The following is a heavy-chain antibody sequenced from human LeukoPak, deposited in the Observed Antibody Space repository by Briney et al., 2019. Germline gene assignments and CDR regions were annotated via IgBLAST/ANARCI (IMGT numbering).Heavy chain of an antibody. Sequence: GGSLRLSCAASGFTFSSYSMNWARQAPGKGLEWVSSISSSSSYIYYADSVTGRFTISRDNAKNSLYLQMNSLRAEDTAVYYCARLPRFCSSPSAHNGFAPGGREPLVTVS. D-gene: IGHD2-2*01. CDR2: ISSSSSYI. J-gene: IGHJ5*02. V-gene: IGHV3-21*01. CDR1: GFTFSSYS. CDR3: ARLPRFCSSPSAHNGFAP.